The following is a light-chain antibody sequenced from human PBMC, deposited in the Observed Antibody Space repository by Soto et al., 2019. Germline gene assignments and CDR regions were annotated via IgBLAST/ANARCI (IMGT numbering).Light chain of an antibody. CDR1: QTVGSN. V-gene: IGKV3-15*01. CDR2: TTS. J-gene: IGKJ1*01. Sequence: EIVMTQSPATLSVSPGERITISCRASQTVGSNLAWYQQKPGQAPRLLIYTTSSRATGVPAKLSGSGSGTEFTLTIDSLQSEDFVLYYCQQYSSWPRTFGQGTKVDIK. CDR3: QQYSSWPRT.